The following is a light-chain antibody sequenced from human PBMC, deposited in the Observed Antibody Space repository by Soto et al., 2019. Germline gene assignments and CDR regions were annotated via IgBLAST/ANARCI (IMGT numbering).Light chain of an antibody. CDR3: QQYNVWPPIT. CDR2: GAS. J-gene: IGKJ5*01. Sequence: EIVMTQSPATLSVSPGERATLSCRASRSVSSNLAWYHQKPGQAPRLLMYGASTRATGIPARCSGSGSGTEFTLTISSLQSEDFAVYYCQQYNVWPPITFGQGTRLEIK. CDR1: RSVSSN. V-gene: IGKV3-15*01.